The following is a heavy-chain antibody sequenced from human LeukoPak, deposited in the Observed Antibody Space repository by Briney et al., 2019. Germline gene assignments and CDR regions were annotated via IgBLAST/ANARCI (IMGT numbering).Heavy chain of an antibody. CDR2: IYGGGST. V-gene: IGHV3-66*01. CDR1: GFTVSSNY. D-gene: IGHD2/OR15-2a*01. CDR3: ASSLLTTTYDAFDV. J-gene: IGHJ3*01. Sequence: GGSLRLSCAASGFTVSSNYMSWGRQAPGKGLEWVSLIYGGGSTYCADSVRGRFTISRDNSKSTLYLQMNSLSAEDTAVYYCASSLLTTTYDAFDVWGQGTKVTVSS.